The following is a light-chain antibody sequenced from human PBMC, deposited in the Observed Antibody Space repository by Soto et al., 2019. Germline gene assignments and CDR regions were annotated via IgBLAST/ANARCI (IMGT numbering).Light chain of an antibody. CDR3: QPYGSSPCT. J-gene: IGKJ1*01. V-gene: IGKV3-20*01. CDR2: GAS. CDR1: QSVSSSY. Sequence: EIVLTQSPGTLSLSPGERATLSCRASQSVSSSYLAWYQQKPGQAPSLLIYGASSRATGVPDRFSGSGSGTHFTLTISRLEPEDFAVYYCQPYGSSPCTFGQGTQGEIQ.